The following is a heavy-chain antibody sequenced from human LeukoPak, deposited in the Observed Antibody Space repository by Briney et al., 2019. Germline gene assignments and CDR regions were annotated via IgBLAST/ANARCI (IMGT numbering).Heavy chain of an antibody. D-gene: IGHD1-26*01. Sequence: GGSLRLSCAASGFTFSTYSMNWVRQAPGRGLEWVSSISGSGSHIYYADSVKGRFTISRDNAKNSLYLQMNSLRAEDTAVYYCARGIVVGATAGEGFDIWGQGTMVTVSS. V-gene: IGHV3-21*01. CDR1: GFTFSTYS. J-gene: IGHJ3*02. CDR3: ARGIVVGATAGEGFDI. CDR2: ISGSGSHI.